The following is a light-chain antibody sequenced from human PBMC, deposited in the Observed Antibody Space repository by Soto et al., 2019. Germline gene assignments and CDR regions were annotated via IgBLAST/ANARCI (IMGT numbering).Light chain of an antibody. CDR1: QSVRTT. V-gene: IGKV3-15*01. J-gene: IGKJ1*01. Sequence: EIVMTQSAAALSVSPGERATLSCRASQSVRTTVAWYQQKPGQAPSLLIYCASTRATGIPARFSGSGSGTEFTLTISSLQSEDFAVYYCQQYNNWPRTFGQGTKVDIK. CDR3: QQYNNWPRT. CDR2: CAS.